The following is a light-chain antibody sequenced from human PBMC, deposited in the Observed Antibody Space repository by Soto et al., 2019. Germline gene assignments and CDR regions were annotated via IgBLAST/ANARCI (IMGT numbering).Light chain of an antibody. Sequence: QPVLTQPPSASGTPGQRVTISCSGSSSTIGSKTLNWYQHLPGSAPKLLIYTTNQRPSGVPDRFSGSKSGTSASLAISGLQPEDEADYYCAAWNDSLNGVVFGGGTKLTVL. CDR1: SSTIGSKT. CDR2: TTN. CDR3: AAWNDSLNGVV. J-gene: IGLJ3*02. V-gene: IGLV1-44*01.